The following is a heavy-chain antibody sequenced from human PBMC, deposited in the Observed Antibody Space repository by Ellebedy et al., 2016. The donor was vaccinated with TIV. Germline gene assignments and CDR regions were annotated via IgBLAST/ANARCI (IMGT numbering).Heavy chain of an antibody. J-gene: IGHJ4*02. CDR2: LKFGGES. CDR1: GDSINTSNYF. Sequence: MPSETLSLTCSVSGDSINTSNYFRGWVRQPPGKGLEWIGSLKFGGESYFDPPLKSRVTMSLDTSKNQFSLKVNSVTAADTAIYYCASHRGFYSGWSFDYWGQGTLTTVSS. CDR3: ASHRGFYSGWSFDY. V-gene: IGHV4-39*07. D-gene: IGHD5-12*01.